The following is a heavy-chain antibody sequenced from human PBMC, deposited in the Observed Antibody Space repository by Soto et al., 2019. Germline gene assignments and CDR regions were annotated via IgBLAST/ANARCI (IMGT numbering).Heavy chain of an antibody. Sequence: GGSLRLSCAASGFTFNDYAMSWVRQAPGKGLEWASAVIGSGVHTYYADSVKGRFTISRDNSKNTLYLQMNSLTAGDTPAYYCATRKTGLLWFGASRGLDVWGQGTTVTVSS. CDR2: VIGSGVHT. CDR3: ATRKTGLLWFGASRGLDV. D-gene: IGHD3-10*01. V-gene: IGHV3-23*01. CDR1: GFTFNDYA. J-gene: IGHJ6*02.